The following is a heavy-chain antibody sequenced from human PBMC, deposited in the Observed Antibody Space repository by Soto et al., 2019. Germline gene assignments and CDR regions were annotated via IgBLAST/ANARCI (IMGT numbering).Heavy chain of an antibody. J-gene: IGHJ6*02. CDR1: GYTFTRYD. CDR3: ARGPYCSSTSCYPLGSFVNYYGMDV. Sequence: VASVKVSCKASGYTFTRYDINWVRQATGQGLEWMGWMNPNSGNTGYAQKFQGRVTMTRNTSISTAYMELSSLRSEDTAVYYCARGPYCSSTSCYPLGSFVNYYGMDVRGQGTLFTVSS. CDR2: MNPNSGNT. D-gene: IGHD2-2*01. V-gene: IGHV1-8*01.